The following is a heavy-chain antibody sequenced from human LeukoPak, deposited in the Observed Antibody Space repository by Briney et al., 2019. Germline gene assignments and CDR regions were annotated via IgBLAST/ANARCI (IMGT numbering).Heavy chain of an antibody. Sequence: GGSLRLSCAASGFTFSTYAISWVRQAPGKGLEWVANIKQDGTDKYYVDSVKGRFTISRDNAKNSLFLQLGSLRADDTAVYYCARASMGGRDYHLDSWGQGTLVTVSS. CDR1: GFTFSTYA. CDR2: IKQDGTDK. CDR3: ARASMGGRDYHLDS. D-gene: IGHD4/OR15-4a*01. J-gene: IGHJ4*02. V-gene: IGHV3-7*01.